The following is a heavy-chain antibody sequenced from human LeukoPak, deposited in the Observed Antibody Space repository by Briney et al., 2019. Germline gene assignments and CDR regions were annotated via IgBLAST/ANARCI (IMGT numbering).Heavy chain of an antibody. D-gene: IGHD3-22*01. CDR2: ISSSSSYI. CDR3: ARGPNYYDSSGYYPGTDY. J-gene: IGHJ4*02. V-gene: IGHV3-21*01. CDR1: GFTFSSYS. Sequence: GGSLRLSCAASGFTFSSYSMNWVRQAPGKGLEWVSSISSSSSYIYYADSVKGRFTISRDNAKNSLYLQMNSLRAEDTAVYYRARGPNYYDSSGYYPGTDYWGQGTLVTVSS.